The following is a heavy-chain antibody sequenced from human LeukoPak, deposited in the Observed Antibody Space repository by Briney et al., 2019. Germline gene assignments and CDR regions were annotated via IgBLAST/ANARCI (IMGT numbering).Heavy chain of an antibody. V-gene: IGHV1-8*01. CDR2: MNPNSGDT. CDR3: ARGPPESTNSDY. CDR1: GYTFTNYD. J-gene: IGHJ4*02. Sequence: GASVKVSCKASGYTFTNYDINWVRRASGQGLEWMGWMNPNSGDTGYAQKFQGRVTMTRNTSISTAYMELSSLRSEDTAVYYCARGPPESTNSDYWGQGTLVTVSS.